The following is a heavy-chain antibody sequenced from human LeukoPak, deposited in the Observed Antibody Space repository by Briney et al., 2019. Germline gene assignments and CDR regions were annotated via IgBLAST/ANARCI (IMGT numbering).Heavy chain of an antibody. Sequence: GESLKISCKTSGYTFTSYWIGWVRQMPGKGLEWMGIIYPADSDTRYSPSFQGQVTISVDKSISTAYLQWSSLKTSDTAIYYCASLRGGYLFDYSDYWGQGTLVTVSS. J-gene: IGHJ4*02. CDR2: IYPADSDT. V-gene: IGHV5-51*01. D-gene: IGHD3-22*01. CDR3: ASLRGGYLFDYSDY. CDR1: GYTFTSYW.